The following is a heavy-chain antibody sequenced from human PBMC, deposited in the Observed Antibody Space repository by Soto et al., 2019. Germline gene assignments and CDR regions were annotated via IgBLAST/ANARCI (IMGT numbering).Heavy chain of an antibody. J-gene: IGHJ4*02. CDR3: RNDYTGDGNDY. V-gene: IGHV1-69*02. CDR2: IIPILGIA. CDR1: GGTFSSYT. D-gene: IGHD4-4*01. Sequence: QVQLVQSGAEVKKPGSSVKVSCKASGGTFSSYTISWVRQAPGQGLEWMGRIIPILGIANYAQKFQGRVTITADKSTSTAYMELSSLRSEDTAVYYCRNDYTGDGNDYWGQGTLVTVSS.